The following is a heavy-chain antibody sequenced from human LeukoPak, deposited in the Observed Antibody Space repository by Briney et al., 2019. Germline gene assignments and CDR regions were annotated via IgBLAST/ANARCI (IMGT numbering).Heavy chain of an antibody. Sequence: GGSLRLSCAASGFTFSSYGMHWVRQAPGKGLEWVAVISYDGSNKYYADSVKGRFTISRDNSKNTLYLQMNSLRAEDTAVYYCAKDSSRGAIWFGELNHDYWGQGTLVTVSS. CDR2: ISYDGSNK. D-gene: IGHD3-10*01. J-gene: IGHJ4*02. CDR1: GFTFSSYG. V-gene: IGHV3-30*18. CDR3: AKDSSRGAIWFGELNHDY.